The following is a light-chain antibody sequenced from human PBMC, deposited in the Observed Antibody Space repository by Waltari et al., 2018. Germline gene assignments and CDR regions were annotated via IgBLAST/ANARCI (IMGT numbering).Light chain of an antibody. CDR1: SSDVGAYAY. J-gene: IGLJ2*01. Sequence: QSALTQPPSASGSPGQSVTISCTGTSSDVGAYAYVSWYQHHPDKAPKLIIFEVNKLPSGVPDRFSGSKSGNTASLTVSGLQAEDEADYYCSSYAGTDNFVVFGGGTKLTVL. CDR3: SSYAGTDNFVV. CDR2: EVN. V-gene: IGLV2-8*01.